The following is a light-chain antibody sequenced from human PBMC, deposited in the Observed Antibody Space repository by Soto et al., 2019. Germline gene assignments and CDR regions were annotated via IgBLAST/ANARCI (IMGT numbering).Light chain of an antibody. CDR3: QSYDSSLSGSNYV. V-gene: IGLV1-40*01. J-gene: IGLJ1*01. Sequence: QSVLKQPPSVSGAPGQRVTISCTGSSSNTGAGYDVHWYQQLPGTAPKLLIYGNSNRPSGVPDRFSGSKSGTSASLAITGLQAEDEADYYCQSYDSSLSGSNYVFGTGTKVTVL. CDR2: GNS. CDR1: SSNTGAGYD.